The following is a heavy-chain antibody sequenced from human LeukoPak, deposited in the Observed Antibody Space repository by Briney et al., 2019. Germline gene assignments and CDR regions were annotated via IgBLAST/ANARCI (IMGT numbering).Heavy chain of an antibody. CDR2: ISTSSSYI. D-gene: IGHD4-17*01. V-gene: IGHV3-21*04. J-gene: IGHJ4*02. CDR3: ARVYGDYEYYFDY. Sequence: GGSLRLSCAASGFTFSSYSMNWVRQAPGKGLEWVSSISTSSSYIYYADSVKGRFTISRDNAKKSLYLQMNSLRAEDTALYYCARVYGDYEYYFDYWGQGTLVTVSS. CDR1: GFTFSSYS.